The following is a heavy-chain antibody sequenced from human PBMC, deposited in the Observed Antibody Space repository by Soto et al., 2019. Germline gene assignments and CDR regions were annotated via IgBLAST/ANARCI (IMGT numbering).Heavy chain of an antibody. CDR1: GFTFSSYA. Sequence: GGSLRLSCGASGFTFSSYAMTWVRQAPGKRLEWVSAISGGDGSPSYADSVKGRFTISRDNSKNTLYLHMNSLRADDTAAYYCAKWHTYNYDSLAFSGFDCWGQGTQVTVSS. CDR3: AKWHTYNYDSLAFSGFDC. J-gene: IGHJ4*02. CDR2: ISGGDGSP. D-gene: IGHD3-16*01. V-gene: IGHV3-23*01.